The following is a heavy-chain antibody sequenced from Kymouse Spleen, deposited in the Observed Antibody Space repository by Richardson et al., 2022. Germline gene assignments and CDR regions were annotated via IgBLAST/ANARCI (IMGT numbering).Heavy chain of an antibody. J-gene: IGHJ6*02. D-gene: IGHD6-19*01. Sequence: EVQLVESGGGLVQPGGSLRLSCAASGFTFSSYAMSWVRQAPGKGLEWVSAISGSGGSTYYADSVKGRFTISRDNSKNTLYLQMNSLRAEDTAVYYCAKDRGIAVAGTYYYYYGMDVWGQGTTVTVSS. CDR3: AKDRGIAVAGTYYYYYGMDV. CDR2: ISGSGGST. V-gene: IGHV3-23*04. CDR1: GFTFSSYA.